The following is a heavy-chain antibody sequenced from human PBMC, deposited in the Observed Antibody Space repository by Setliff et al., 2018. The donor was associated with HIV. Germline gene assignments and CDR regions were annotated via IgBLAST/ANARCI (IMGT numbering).Heavy chain of an antibody. CDR3: ARHKVLSFFGELLPPYFDY. J-gene: IGHJ4*02. Sequence: PSETLSLTCTVSGDSIISATYFWGWIRQPPGKGPEWIGTISYSGSTYYNPSLKSRVTMSVGTSEDQFSLMLSSVTAADTAVYFCARHKVLSFFGELLPPYFDYWGQGALVTVSS. D-gene: IGHD3-10*01. V-gene: IGHV4-39*01. CDR1: GDSIISATYF. CDR2: ISYSGST.